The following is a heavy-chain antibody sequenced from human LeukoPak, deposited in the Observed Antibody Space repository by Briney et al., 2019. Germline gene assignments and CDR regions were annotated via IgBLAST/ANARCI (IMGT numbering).Heavy chain of an antibody. D-gene: IGHD1-26*01. CDR1: GYTFTSYG. Sequence: ASVKVSCKASGYTFTSYGIRWVRQAPGQGLEWMGWISAYNGNTNYAQKLQGRVTMTTDTTNSTAYMELSRLRSDDTAVYYCARSEHYHYWGQGTLVTVSS. J-gene: IGHJ4*02. CDR2: ISAYNGNT. V-gene: IGHV1-18*01. CDR3: ARSEHYHY.